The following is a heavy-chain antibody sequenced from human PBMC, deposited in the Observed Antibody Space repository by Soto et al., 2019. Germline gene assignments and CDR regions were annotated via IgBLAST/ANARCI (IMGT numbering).Heavy chain of an antibody. V-gene: IGHV1-2*04. CDR1: GYTFTGYY. CDR3: AGCCDYGYPNWYLDL. CDR2: INPNSGGT. Sequence: QVQLVQSGAEVKKPGASVKVSCKASGYTFTGYYMHWVRQAPGQGLEWMGWINPNSGGTNYAQKFQGWVTMTRDTAIRTAYMELSRLRSDDTAVYYWAGCCDYGYPNWYLDLWGRCPLGTVSS. J-gene: IGHJ2*01. D-gene: IGHD4-17*01.